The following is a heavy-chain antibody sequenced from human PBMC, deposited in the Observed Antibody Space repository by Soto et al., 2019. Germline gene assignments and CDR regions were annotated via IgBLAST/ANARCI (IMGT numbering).Heavy chain of an antibody. D-gene: IGHD4-17*01. CDR2: IWYDGSNK. V-gene: IGHV3-33*01. CDR1: GFTFSSYG. J-gene: IGHJ4*02. Sequence: QVQLVESGGGVVQPGRSLRLSCAASGFTFSSYGMHWVRQAPGKGLEWVAVIWYDGSNKYYADSVKGRFTISRDNSKNTLYLQMNSLRAEDTAVYYCARGLSGDPYYFDHWGQGTLVTVSS. CDR3: ARGLSGDPYYFDH.